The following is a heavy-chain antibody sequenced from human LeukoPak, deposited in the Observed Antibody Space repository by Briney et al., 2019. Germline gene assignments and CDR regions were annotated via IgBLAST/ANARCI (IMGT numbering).Heavy chain of an antibody. CDR2: IRYDGSTK. V-gene: IGHV3-30*02. Sequence: GGSLRLSCAASGFSFSGYGMHWVLQAPGKGLEWVTFIRYDGSTKSYADSVKGRFTIARDNSKNTLYLQMNSLRAEDTAVYFCAKDYNNGFDYWGQGALVTVSS. J-gene: IGHJ4*02. CDR1: GFSFSGYG. CDR3: AKDYNNGFDY. D-gene: IGHD1-14*01.